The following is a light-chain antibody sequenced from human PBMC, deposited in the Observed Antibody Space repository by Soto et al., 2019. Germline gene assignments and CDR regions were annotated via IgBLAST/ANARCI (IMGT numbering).Light chain of an antibody. CDR2: KAS. CDR3: QQYSTYWT. V-gene: IGKV1-5*03. J-gene: IGKJ1*01. Sequence: DFQMTQSPSTLSASVGDRVTITCRASQSISSWLAWYQQKPGKAPRLLIYKASTLESGVPSRFSGSGSGTDFTLTISSLQPDDFATYYCQQYSTYWTFGQGTKVDIK. CDR1: QSISSW.